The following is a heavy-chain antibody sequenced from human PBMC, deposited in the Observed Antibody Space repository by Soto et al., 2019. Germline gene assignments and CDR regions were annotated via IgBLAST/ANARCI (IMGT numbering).Heavy chain of an antibody. Sequence: SLRLSCAASGFTFSSYGMHWVRQAPGKGLEWVAVISYDGSNKYYADSVKGRFTISRDNSKNTLYLQMNSLRAEDTAVYYCAKDPARGLELSNWFDPWGQGTLVTVSS. CDR2: ISYDGSNK. CDR1: GFTFSSYG. D-gene: IGHD1-7*01. J-gene: IGHJ5*02. CDR3: AKDPARGLELSNWFDP. V-gene: IGHV3-30*18.